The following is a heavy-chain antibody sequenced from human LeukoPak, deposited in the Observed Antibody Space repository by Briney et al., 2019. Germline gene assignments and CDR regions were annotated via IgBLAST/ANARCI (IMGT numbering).Heavy chain of an antibody. CDR2: IYYSGST. D-gene: IGHD6-13*01. V-gene: IGHV4-59*08. Sequence: SETLSLTCTVSGVSISSYYWSWIRQPPGKGLEWIGNIYYSGSTKYNPSLKSRVTISVDTSKNQFSLKLSSVTAADTAVYYCARRVYSSSWPIDYWGQGTLVTVSS. CDR3: ARRVYSSSWPIDY. J-gene: IGHJ4*02. CDR1: GVSISSYY.